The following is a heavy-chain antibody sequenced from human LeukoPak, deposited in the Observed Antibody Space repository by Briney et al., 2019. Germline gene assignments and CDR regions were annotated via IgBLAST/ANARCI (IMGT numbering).Heavy chain of an antibody. J-gene: IGHJ3*02. V-gene: IGHV4-39*07. CDR3: ARSGGYNTHDAFDI. Sequence: PSETLSLTCTVSGGSISSSSNYYWGWVRQPPGKGLEWIGTIYYLGGTHYNPSLKSRLTISVDMSKNQFSLKLTSVTAADTAVFYCARSGGYNTHDAFDIWGQGTMVTVSS. D-gene: IGHD5-24*01. CDR2: IYYLGGT. CDR1: GGSISSSSNYY.